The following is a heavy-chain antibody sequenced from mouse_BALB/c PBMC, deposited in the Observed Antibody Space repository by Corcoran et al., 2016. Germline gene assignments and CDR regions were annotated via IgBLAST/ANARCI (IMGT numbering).Heavy chain of an antibody. V-gene: IGHV3-6*02. CDR2: ISYDGSN. D-gene: IGHD1-1*01. CDR1: GYSITSGYY. CDR3: ARVGSSHYYAMDY. J-gene: IGHJ4*01. Sequence: DVQLQESGPGLVKPSQSLSLTCSVTGYSITSGYYWNWIRQFPGNKLEWMGYISYDGSNNYNPSLKNRISITRDTSKNQFFLKLNSVTTEDTATYYCARVGSSHYYAMDYWGQGTSVTVSS.